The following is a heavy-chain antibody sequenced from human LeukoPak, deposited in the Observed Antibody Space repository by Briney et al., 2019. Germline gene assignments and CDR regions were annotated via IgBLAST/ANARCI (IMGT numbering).Heavy chain of an antibody. CDR2: ISYTGTYI. V-gene: IGHV3-21*01. Sequence: PGGSLRLSCAASAFSLNAYNMNWVRQAPGKGLEWVSSISYTGTYIYYADSVKGRFTISRDNAQNSLYLQMNSLRAEDTAVYYCARDREYYDFWSGYFNGYMDVWGKGTTVIVSS. D-gene: IGHD3-3*01. J-gene: IGHJ6*03. CDR1: AFSLNAYN. CDR3: ARDREYYDFWSGYFNGYMDV.